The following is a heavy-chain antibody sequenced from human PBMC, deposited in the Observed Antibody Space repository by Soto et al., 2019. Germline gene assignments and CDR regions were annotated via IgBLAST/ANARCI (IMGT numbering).Heavy chain of an antibody. CDR1: GYTFTGHY. CDR2: INPKSGDT. V-gene: IGHV1-2*02. Sequence: QVQLVQSGAEVKKPGASVTVSCKASGYTFTGHYVYWVRQAPGQGLKWMGWINPKSGDTHYAQKFQGRVTMTRDTSISTAYMAMSGLRSDDTAIYYCTKGLESHLLSWFDPWGQGTQVTVSS. D-gene: IGHD2-2*01. CDR3: TKGLESHLLSWFDP. J-gene: IGHJ5*02.